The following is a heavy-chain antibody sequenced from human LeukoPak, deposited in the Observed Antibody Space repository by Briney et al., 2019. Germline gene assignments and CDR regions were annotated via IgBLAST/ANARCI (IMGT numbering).Heavy chain of an antibody. V-gene: IGHV4-39*01. J-gene: IGHJ5*02. CDR1: GGSISSSDYY. CDR3: ARVNTQGVPSP. CDR2: IYYSGTT. Sequence: PSETLSLTCTVSGGSISSSDYYWGWIRQPPGKGLEWIASIYYSGTTHYNPSHQSRVTMSVDTCKNQFSLKLSSVTAADTAVYYCARVNTQGVPSPWGQGILVTVSS. D-gene: IGHD2-15*01.